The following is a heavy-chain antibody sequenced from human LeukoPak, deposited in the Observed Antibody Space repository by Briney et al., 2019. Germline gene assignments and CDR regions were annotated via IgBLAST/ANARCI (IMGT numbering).Heavy chain of an antibody. CDR2: IYHSGST. Sequence: SETLSLTCTVSGYSISSGYYWGWIRQPPGKGLEWIGSIYHSGSTYYNPSLKSRVTISVDTSKNQFSLKLNSVTAADTAVYYCARDADYSSGIGAFDIWGQGTMVTVSS. CDR1: GYSISSGYY. D-gene: IGHD6-19*01. J-gene: IGHJ3*02. CDR3: ARDADYSSGIGAFDI. V-gene: IGHV4-38-2*02.